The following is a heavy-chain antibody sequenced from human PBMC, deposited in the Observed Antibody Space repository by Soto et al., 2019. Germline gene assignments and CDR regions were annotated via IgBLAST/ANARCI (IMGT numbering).Heavy chain of an antibody. CDR3: ARGHSSSWYPHYFDY. J-gene: IGHJ4*02. D-gene: IGHD6-13*01. V-gene: IGHV3-66*01. CDR2: IYSGGST. Sequence: EVQLVESGGGLVQPGGSLRLSCAASGFTVSSNYMSWVRQAPGKGLEWVSVIYSGGSTYYADSVKGRFTISRDNSKNTLYLQMNSLRAEDTAVYYCARGHSSSWYPHYFDYWGQGTLVTVSS. CDR1: GFTVSSNY.